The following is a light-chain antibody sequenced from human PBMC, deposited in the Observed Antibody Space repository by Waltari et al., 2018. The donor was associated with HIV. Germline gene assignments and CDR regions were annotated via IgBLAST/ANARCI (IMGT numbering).Light chain of an antibody. CDR1: QAISSN. V-gene: IGKV1-9*01. CDR3: QHLNSYPPFT. Sequence: DIKLTQSPSFMSESVGDRVTITCRASQAISSNLAWYQQKPGQAPTLLIYAASSLPSGVPSRFSGSGSGTEFTLTIRSLQPEDFATYYCQHLNSYPPFTFGPGTTVD. CDR2: AAS. J-gene: IGKJ3*01.